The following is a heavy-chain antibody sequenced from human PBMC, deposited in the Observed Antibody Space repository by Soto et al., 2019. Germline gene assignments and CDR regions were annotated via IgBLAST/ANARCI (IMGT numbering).Heavy chain of an antibody. D-gene: IGHD5-18*01. J-gene: IGHJ4*02. CDR3: AREQLWLLGSPPPHYYFDY. V-gene: IGHV6-1*01. Sequence: QVQLQQSGPGLVKPSQTLSLTCAISGDSVSSNSAAWNWIRQSPSRGLEWLGRTYYRSKWYNDFAVSVKSRITIHPDPSKNQFSLQLKPGAPEDTAVYYCAREQLWLLGSPPPHYYFDYWGQGTLVTVSS. CDR2: TYYRSKWYN. CDR1: GDSVSSNSAA.